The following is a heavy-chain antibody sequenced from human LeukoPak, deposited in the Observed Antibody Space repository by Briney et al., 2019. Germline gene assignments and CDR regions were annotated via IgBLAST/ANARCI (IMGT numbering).Heavy chain of an antibody. CDR2: IYRGGST. D-gene: IGHD5-18*01. CDR1: GFTLSSNY. V-gene: IGHV3-66*02. Sequence: GGSLRLSCAASGFTLSSNYMSWVRQAPGKGLEWVHVIYRGGSTYYADSVKRRFTISRDNSKNTLYLQMNRLRAEDTAVYFCAREWRYSYGHLFDYWGQGTLVTVSS. CDR3: AREWRYSYGHLFDY. J-gene: IGHJ4*02.